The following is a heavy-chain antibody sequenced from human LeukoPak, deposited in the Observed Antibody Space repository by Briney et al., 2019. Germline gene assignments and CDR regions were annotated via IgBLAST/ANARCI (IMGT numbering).Heavy chain of an antibody. Sequence: GGSLRLSCAASGFTISNYWMSWARQAPGKGLEWVANIKEDGSEKYYVDSVKGRFTISRDNGKNSLYLQMNSLRVEDTAVYYCARGGVRYFALWGQGALVTVSS. CDR3: ARGGVRYFAL. CDR1: GFTISNYW. V-gene: IGHV3-7*04. D-gene: IGHD2-8*02. CDR2: IKEDGSEK. J-gene: IGHJ5*02.